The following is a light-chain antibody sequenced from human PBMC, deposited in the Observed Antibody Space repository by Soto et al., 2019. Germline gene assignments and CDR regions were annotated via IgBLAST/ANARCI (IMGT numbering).Light chain of an antibody. CDR1: QSISSW. J-gene: IGKJ1*01. CDR2: DAS. Sequence: DIQMTQSPSMLSASVGDRITITFRASQSISSWLAWYQQKPGKAPKLLIYDASSLESGVPSRFSGSVSGTEFTLTISSLQPDDFATYYCQQYKSYSTFGQGTKVDI. V-gene: IGKV1-5*01. CDR3: QQYKSYST.